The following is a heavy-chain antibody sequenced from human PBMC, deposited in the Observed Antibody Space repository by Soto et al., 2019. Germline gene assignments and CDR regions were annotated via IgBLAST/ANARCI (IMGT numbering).Heavy chain of an antibody. CDR1: GGTFSSYA. V-gene: IGHV1-69*13. J-gene: IGHJ5*02. CDR3: ARGRAHYDFWSGYGPWFDP. Sequence: ASVKVSCKASGGTFSSYAISWVRQAPGQGLEWMGGIIPIFGTANYAQKFQGRVTITADESTSTAYMELSSLRSEDTAVYYCARGRAHYDFWSGYGPWFDPWGQGTLVTVSS. CDR2: IIPIFGTA. D-gene: IGHD3-3*01.